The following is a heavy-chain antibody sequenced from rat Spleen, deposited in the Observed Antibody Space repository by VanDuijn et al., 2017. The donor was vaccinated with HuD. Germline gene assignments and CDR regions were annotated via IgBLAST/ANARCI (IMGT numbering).Heavy chain of an antibody. J-gene: IGHJ4*01. V-gene: IGHV2-8*01. D-gene: IGHD1-3*01. Sequence: QVQLTESGPGLVQPSQTLSLTCTVSGFSLTGYSVYWVRQPSGKGLEWMGRRRYNGDTSYNSALKSRLSISRDTSKSQVFLKMSSLKTEDTATYYCARPSFNYYVMDAWGQGASVTVSS. CDR3: ARPSFNYYVMDA. CDR1: GFSLTGYS. CDR2: RRYNGDT.